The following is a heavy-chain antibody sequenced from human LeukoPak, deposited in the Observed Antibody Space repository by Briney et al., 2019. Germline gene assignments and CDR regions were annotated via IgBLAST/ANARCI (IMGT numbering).Heavy chain of an antibody. CDR1: GGSFSGYY. Sequence: WETLSLTCAVYGGSFSGYYWSWIRQPPGKGLEWIGEINHSGSTNYNPSLKSRVTISVDTSKNQFSLKLSSVTAADTAVYYCARTFYDSSGYYYYIGGFDYWGQGTLVTVSS. V-gene: IGHV4-34*01. D-gene: IGHD3-22*01. CDR3: ARTFYDSSGYYYYIGGFDY. CDR2: INHSGST. J-gene: IGHJ4*02.